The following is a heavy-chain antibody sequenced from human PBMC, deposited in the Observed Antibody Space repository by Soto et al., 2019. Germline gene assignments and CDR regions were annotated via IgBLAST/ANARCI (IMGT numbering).Heavy chain of an antibody. V-gene: IGHV3-23*01. CDR1: GFTFGSYA. J-gene: IGHJ4*02. D-gene: IGHD2-2*01. Sequence: EVQLLESGGGLVQPGGSLRLSCAASGFTFGSYAMSWVRQAPGKGLEWVSTMSGSGGYTYYADSVEGRFAISRDNSKNTLYLQMADLRAEDTAVYYCATFRFCTSTSCYGREGGFWGQGTLVTVSS. CDR2: MSGSGGYT. CDR3: ATFRFCTSTSCYGREGGF.